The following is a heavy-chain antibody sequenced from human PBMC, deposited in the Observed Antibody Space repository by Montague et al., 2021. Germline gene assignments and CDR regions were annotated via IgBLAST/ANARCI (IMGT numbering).Heavy chain of an antibody. CDR3: ARGGGYYNYGGDV. D-gene: IGHD3-22*01. CDR2: T. Sequence: TDYSPSLKSRVTISLDTSKNQFSLKVTSVTAADTAVYYCARGGGYYNYGGDVWGPGTT. V-gene: IGHV4-59*09. J-gene: IGHJ6*02.